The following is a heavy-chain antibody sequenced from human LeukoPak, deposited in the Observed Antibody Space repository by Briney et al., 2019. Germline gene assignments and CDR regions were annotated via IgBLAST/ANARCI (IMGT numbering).Heavy chain of an antibody. CDR2: IYPGDSDT. V-gene: IGHV5-51*01. D-gene: IGHD6-13*01. CDR3: ARNSSSWGYNCFDP. CDR1: GYSFTSYW. Sequence: GESLKISCKGAGYSFTSYWIGWVRQMPGKGLEWMGIIYPGDSDTRYSPSFQGQVTISADKSISTAYLQWSSLKASANAMYYCARNSSSWGYNCFDPWGQGTMVIVSS. J-gene: IGHJ5*02.